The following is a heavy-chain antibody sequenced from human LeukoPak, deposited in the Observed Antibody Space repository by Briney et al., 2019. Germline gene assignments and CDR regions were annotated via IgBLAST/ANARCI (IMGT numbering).Heavy chain of an antibody. J-gene: IGHJ5*02. CDR3: AKDGIMTTVTVWFDP. V-gene: IGHV3-23*01. D-gene: IGHD4-17*01. CDR2: ISSSGSGDNT. CDR1: GVTLSSFA. Sequence: TGGSLRLSCAASGVTLSSFAMSWARQAPGKGLEWVSGISSSGSGDNTYYADSVKGRFTISRDSSKNTLFLHMNTLRAEDTAIYYCAKDGIMTTVTVWFDPWGQGTLVTVSS.